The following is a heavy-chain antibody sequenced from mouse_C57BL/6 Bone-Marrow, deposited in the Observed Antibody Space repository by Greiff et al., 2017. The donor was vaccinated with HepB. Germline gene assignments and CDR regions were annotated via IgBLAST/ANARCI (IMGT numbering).Heavy chain of an antibody. CDR3: ATWVSTRYFDY. J-gene: IGHJ2*01. D-gene: IGHD2-1*01. Sequence: VQLQQSGAELVRPGASVKLSCTASGFNFKDYYMHWVKQRPEQGLEWIGWIDPENGDTEYASKFQGKATITADTSSNTAYLQLSSLTSEDTAVYYCATWVSTRYFDYWGQGTTLTVSS. CDR2: IDPENGDT. V-gene: IGHV14-4*01. CDR1: GFNFKDYY.